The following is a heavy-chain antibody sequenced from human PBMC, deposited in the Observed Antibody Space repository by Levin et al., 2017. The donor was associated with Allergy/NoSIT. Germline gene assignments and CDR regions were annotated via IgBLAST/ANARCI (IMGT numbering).Heavy chain of an antibody. CDR3: VKEAYYYGSGSYGERVFDY. V-gene: IGHV3-64D*06. Sequence: GESLKISCSASGFTFSNYAMHWVRQAPGKGLEYVSAISSNGGSTYYADSVKGRFTISRDNSKNTLYLQMSSLRAEDTAVYYCVKEAYYYGSGSYGERVFDYWGQGTLVTVSS. J-gene: IGHJ4*02. CDR2: ISSNGGST. CDR1: GFTFSNYA. D-gene: IGHD3-10*01.